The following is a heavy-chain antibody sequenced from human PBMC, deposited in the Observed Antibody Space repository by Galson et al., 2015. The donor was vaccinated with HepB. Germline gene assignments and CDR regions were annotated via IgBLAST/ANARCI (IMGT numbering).Heavy chain of an antibody. J-gene: IGHJ6*02. V-gene: IGHV1-3*01. CDR1: GYTFTSYA. CDR2: INAGNGNT. D-gene: IGHD3-9*01. CDR3: ARSIPTYYDILTGENYYYYGIDV. Sequence: SVKVSCKASGYTFTSYAMHWVRQAPGQRLEWMGWINAGNGNTKYSQKFQGRVTITRDTSASTAYMELSSLRSEDTAVYYCARSIPTYYDILTGENYYYYGIDVWGQGTMVTVSS.